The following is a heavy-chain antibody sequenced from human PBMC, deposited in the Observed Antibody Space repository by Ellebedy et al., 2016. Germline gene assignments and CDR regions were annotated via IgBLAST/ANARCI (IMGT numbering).Heavy chain of an antibody. V-gene: IGHV3-21*01. CDR2: ISSSSSYI. Sequence: GGSLRLSCAASGFTFSSYSMNWVRQAPGKGLEWVSSISSSSSYIYYADSVKGLFTISRDNAKNSLYLQMNSLRAEDTAVYYCFCYYYDSSGYPVYYFDYWGQGTLVTVSS. D-gene: IGHD3-22*01. J-gene: IGHJ4*02. CDR3: FCYYYDSSGYPVYYFDY. CDR1: GFTFSSYS.